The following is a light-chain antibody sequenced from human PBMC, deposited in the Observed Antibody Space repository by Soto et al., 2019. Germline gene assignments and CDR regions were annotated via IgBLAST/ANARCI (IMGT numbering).Light chain of an antibody. CDR1: SSNIGSTYD. Sequence: QAVVTQPPSVSGAPGQRFTISCTGSSSNIGSTYDVQWYQQLPGTAPKLLIHGNTDRPSGVPDRFSGSKSGTSASLAITGLQADDEADYYCQSYDDSLSVHYVFGTGTKVTVL. CDR2: GNT. V-gene: IGLV1-40*01. CDR3: QSYDDSLSVHYV. J-gene: IGLJ1*01.